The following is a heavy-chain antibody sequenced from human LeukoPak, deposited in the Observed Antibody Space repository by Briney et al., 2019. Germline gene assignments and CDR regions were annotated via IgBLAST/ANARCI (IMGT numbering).Heavy chain of an antibody. Sequence: SETLSLTCTVSGYSIRSGFYWGWIRQPPGKGLEWIGNIYHSGITYSTPSLKSRVTISVDTSKNQFSLKLSSVTAADTAVYYCARLQRWLHHFDYWGQGTLVTVSS. V-gene: IGHV4-38-2*02. D-gene: IGHD5-24*01. J-gene: IGHJ4*02. CDR1: GYSIRSGFY. CDR3: ARLQRWLHHFDY. CDR2: IYHSGIT.